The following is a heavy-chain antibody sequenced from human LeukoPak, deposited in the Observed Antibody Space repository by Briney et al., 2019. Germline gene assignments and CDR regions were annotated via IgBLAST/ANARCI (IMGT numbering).Heavy chain of an antibody. CDR1: GYTFTSYY. CDR2: INPSGGST. Sequence: ASVKVSCKASGYTFTSYYMHWVRQAPGQGLEWMGIINPSGGSTSYVQKFQGRVTMTRDTSTSTVYMELSSLRSEDTAVYYCARDLPRHDFWSGYYGYWGQGTLVTVSS. J-gene: IGHJ4*02. CDR3: ARDLPRHDFWSGYYGY. D-gene: IGHD3-3*01. V-gene: IGHV1-46*01.